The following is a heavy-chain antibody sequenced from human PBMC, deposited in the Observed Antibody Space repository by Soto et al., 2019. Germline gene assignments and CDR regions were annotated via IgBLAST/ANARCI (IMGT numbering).Heavy chain of an antibody. Sequence: QVQLVESGGGVGQPGRSLRLSCAASGFTFSSYGMHWVRQAPGKGLEWVAVIWYDGSNKYYADSVKGRFTISRDNSKNTLYLQMNSLRAEDTAVYYCARDLSTVVVTAPSGYWGQGTLVTVS. CDR2: IWYDGSNK. CDR1: GFTFSSYG. V-gene: IGHV3-33*01. D-gene: IGHD2-21*02. J-gene: IGHJ4*02. CDR3: ARDLSTVVVTAPSGY.